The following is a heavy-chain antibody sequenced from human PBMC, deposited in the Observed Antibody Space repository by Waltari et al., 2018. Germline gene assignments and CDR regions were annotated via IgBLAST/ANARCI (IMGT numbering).Heavy chain of an antibody. Sequence: QVQLVQSGAEVKKPGSSVKVSCKASGGTFSSYAISWVRQAPGQGLEWMGRINPILGIANYAQKCQGRVTITADKSTSTAYMELSSLRSEDTAVYYCARDWHYYDSSGYYGTYFDYWGQGTLVTVSS. CDR1: GGTFSSYA. V-gene: IGHV1-69*04. J-gene: IGHJ4*02. D-gene: IGHD3-22*01. CDR3: ARDWHYYDSSGYYGTYFDY. CDR2: INPILGIA.